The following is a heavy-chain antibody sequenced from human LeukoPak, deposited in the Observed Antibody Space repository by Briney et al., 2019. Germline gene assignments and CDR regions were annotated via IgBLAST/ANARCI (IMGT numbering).Heavy chain of an antibody. Sequence: SVKVSCKASGGTFSSYAISWVRQAPGQGLEWMGGIIPIFGTANYAQKFQGRVTITADVSTSTAYMELSSLRSEDTAVYYCASSAGDYGDYFNWFDPWGQGTLVTVSS. D-gene: IGHD4-17*01. J-gene: IGHJ5*02. V-gene: IGHV1-69*13. CDR3: ASSAGDYGDYFNWFDP. CDR2: IIPIFGTA. CDR1: GGTFSSYA.